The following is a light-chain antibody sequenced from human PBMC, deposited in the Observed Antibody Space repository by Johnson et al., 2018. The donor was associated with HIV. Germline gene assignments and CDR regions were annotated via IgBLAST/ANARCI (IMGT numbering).Light chain of an antibody. Sequence: QSVLTQPPSVSAAPGQKVTISCSGSSSNIGNNYVSWYQQLPGTAPKLLIYGNDKRPSGIPDRFSGSKSGTSATLGITGLQTGDEADYYCGTWDSSLRVGVFGTGPKVTVL. CDR2: GND. V-gene: IGLV1-51*02. CDR1: SSNIGNNY. CDR3: GTWDSSLRVGV. J-gene: IGLJ1*01.